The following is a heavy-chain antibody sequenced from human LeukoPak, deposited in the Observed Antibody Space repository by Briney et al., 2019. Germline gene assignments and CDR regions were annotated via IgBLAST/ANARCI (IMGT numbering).Heavy chain of an antibody. V-gene: IGHV4-39*07. D-gene: IGHD4-23*01. CDR2: IYYSGST. CDR3: ARVLTTHYYGGNVDYFDY. Sequence: PSETLSLTCTVSGGSISSSSYYWGWIRQPPGKGLEWIGSIYYSGSTYYNPSLKSRVTISVDTSKNQFSLKLSSVTAADTAVYYCARVLTTHYYGGNVDYFDYWGQGTLVTVSS. CDR1: GGSISSSSYY. J-gene: IGHJ4*02.